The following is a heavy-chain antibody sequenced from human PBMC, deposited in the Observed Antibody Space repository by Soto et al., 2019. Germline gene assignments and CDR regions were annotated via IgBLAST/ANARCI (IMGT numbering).Heavy chain of an antibody. CDR2: IYYSGST. D-gene: IGHD3-22*01. CDR1: GGSISSGGYY. Sequence: SETLSLTCTVSGGSISSGGYYWSWIRQHPGKGLEWIGYIYYSGSTYYNPSLKSRVTISVDTSKNQFSLKLSSVTAADTAVYYCARGAYYYDSSGYYPAPYFDYWGQGTLVTVSS. J-gene: IGHJ4*02. V-gene: IGHV4-31*03. CDR3: ARGAYYYDSSGYYPAPYFDY.